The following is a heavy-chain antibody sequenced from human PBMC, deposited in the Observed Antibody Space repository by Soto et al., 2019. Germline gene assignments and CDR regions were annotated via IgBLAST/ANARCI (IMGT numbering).Heavy chain of an antibody. CDR2: IYYSGST. Sequence: QVQLQESGPGLVKPSQTLSLTCTVSGGSISSGGYYWSWIRQHPGKGLEWIGYIYYSGSTYYNPSINSRVTISVDTSQNQFSLKLSSVTAADTAVYYCARFWRGPAAIYYYYGMDVWGQGTTVTVSS. D-gene: IGHD2-2*01. J-gene: IGHJ6*02. V-gene: IGHV4-31*03. CDR3: ARFWRGPAAIYYYYGMDV. CDR1: GGSISSGGYY.